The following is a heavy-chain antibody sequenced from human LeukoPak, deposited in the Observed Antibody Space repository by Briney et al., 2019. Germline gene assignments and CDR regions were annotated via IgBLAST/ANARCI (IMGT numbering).Heavy chain of an antibody. CDR2: IYPGDSDT. D-gene: IGHD7-27*01. CDR3: ARGLTGDGRHFDY. CDR1: GYSFPSYW. Sequence: GESLKISCRGSGYSFPSYWIGWVRQMPGKGLEWMAIIYPGDSDTTYSPSFQGQVTISADKSLSTAYLQWSSLQASDTAMYYCARGLTGDGRHFDYWGQGTLVIVSS. J-gene: IGHJ4*02. V-gene: IGHV5-51*01.